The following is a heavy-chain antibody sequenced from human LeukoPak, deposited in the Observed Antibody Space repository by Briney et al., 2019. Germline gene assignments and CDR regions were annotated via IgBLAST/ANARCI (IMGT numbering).Heavy chain of an antibody. CDR2: ISAYNGNT. Sequence: ASVKVSCKSSGYTFTSYGISWVRQAPGQGLEWMGWISAYNGNTNYAQKLQGRVTMTTDTSTSTAYMELRSLRSDDTAVYYCARDHIAVAGNAAFDIWGQGTMVTVSS. CDR1: GYTFTSYG. V-gene: IGHV1-18*01. D-gene: IGHD6-19*01. CDR3: ARDHIAVAGNAAFDI. J-gene: IGHJ3*02.